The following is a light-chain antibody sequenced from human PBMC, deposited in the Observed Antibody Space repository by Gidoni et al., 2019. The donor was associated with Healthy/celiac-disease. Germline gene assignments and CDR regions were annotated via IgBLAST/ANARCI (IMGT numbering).Light chain of an antibody. CDR3: QVWDSSSDHLYV. V-gene: IGLV3-21*04. CDR1: NIGSKS. CDR2: YDS. Sequence: SYVLTQPPSVSGAPEKTARITCGGNNIGSKSVHWYQQKPGQAPVLVIYYDSDRPSGIPERFSGSNSGNTATLTISRVEAGDEADYYCQVWDSSSDHLYVFGTGTKVTVL. J-gene: IGLJ1*01.